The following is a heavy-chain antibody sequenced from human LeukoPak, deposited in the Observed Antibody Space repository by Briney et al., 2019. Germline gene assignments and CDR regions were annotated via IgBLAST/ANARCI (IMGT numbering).Heavy chain of an antibody. CDR3: ASYRDGGNPGFDY. J-gene: IGHJ4*02. D-gene: IGHD4-23*01. CDR2: ISSSSSTT. V-gene: IGHV3-48*04. Sequence: GGSLRLSCPASGFTFSSYSMNWVRQAPGKGREGVSYISSSSSTTYYADSVKGRFTISRDNAKNSLYLQMNSLRAEDTAVYYCASYRDGGNPGFDYWGQGTLVTVSS. CDR1: GFTFSSYS.